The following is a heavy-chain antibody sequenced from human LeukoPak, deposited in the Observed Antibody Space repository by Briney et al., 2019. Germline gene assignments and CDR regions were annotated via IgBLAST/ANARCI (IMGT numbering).Heavy chain of an antibody. CDR1: GFTFYSYA. Sequence: PGGSLRLSCAASGFTFYSYAMNWLRQAPGKGLEWVSTFSGSGGSTYYADSVKGRFTISRDNSKNTLYLQMNSLRAEDTALYYCARGPSGYHNTGGQGTLVTVSS. CDR2: FSGSGGST. V-gene: IGHV3-23*01. D-gene: IGHD5-12*01. CDR3: ARGPSGYHNT. J-gene: IGHJ4*02.